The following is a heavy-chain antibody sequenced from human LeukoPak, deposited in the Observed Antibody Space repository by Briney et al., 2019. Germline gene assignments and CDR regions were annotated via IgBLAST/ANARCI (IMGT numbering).Heavy chain of an antibody. V-gene: IGHV3-23*01. CDR1: GFTFSSYA. Sequence: GGSLRLSCAGSGFTFSSYAMSWVRQAPGKGLEWVSVITGSDDNTYYADSVKGRFTISRDNSKNTLDLQMNSLRADDTAIYYCAKCMYSGHRRSIFDYWGQGTLVTVSS. J-gene: IGHJ4*02. CDR2: ITGSDDNT. CDR3: AKCMYSGHRRSIFDY. D-gene: IGHD1-26*01.